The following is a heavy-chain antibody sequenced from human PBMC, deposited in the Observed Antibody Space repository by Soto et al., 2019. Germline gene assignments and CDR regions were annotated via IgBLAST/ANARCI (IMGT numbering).Heavy chain of an antibody. V-gene: IGHV1-18*01. Sequence: ASVKVSCKASGYTFTSYGISWVRQAPGQGLEWMGWISAYNGNTNYAQKLQGRVIMTTDTSTSTAYMELRSLRSDDTAVYYCARVKEIYGSGSYYHYYYYYGMDVWGQGTTVTVSS. CDR2: ISAYNGNT. D-gene: IGHD3-10*01. CDR1: GYTFTSYG. CDR3: ARVKEIYGSGSYYHYYYYYGMDV. J-gene: IGHJ6*02.